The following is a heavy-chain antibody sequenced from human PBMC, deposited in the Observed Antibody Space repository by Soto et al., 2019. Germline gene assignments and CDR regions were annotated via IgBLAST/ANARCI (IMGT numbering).Heavy chain of an antibody. CDR3: ARDGAYYYDSSGYYYGFDY. CDR2: IIPIFGTA. J-gene: IGHJ4*02. CDR1: GYTFTSYS. V-gene: IGHV1-69*13. Sequence: SVKVSCKASGYTFTSYSISWVRQPPGQGLEWMGGIIPIFGTANYAQKFQGRVTITADESTSTAYMELSSLRSEDTAVYYCARDGAYYYDSSGYYYGFDYWGQGTLVTVSS. D-gene: IGHD3-22*01.